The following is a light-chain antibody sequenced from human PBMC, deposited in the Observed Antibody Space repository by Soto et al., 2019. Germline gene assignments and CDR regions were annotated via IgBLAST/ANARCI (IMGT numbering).Light chain of an antibody. J-gene: IGLJ1*01. CDR2: ETS. CDR1: SSDFGSYKF. CDR3: FSFKSTNLPL. Sequence: QSVLTQPAFVSGSPGQSVTISCTGTSSDFGSYKFVSWYQHHPGKVPKVIIYETSKRPSGVSDRFSGSKSGNTASLTISGLQAEDEADYYCFSFKSTNLPLLGTGTNLTVL. V-gene: IGLV2-23*01.